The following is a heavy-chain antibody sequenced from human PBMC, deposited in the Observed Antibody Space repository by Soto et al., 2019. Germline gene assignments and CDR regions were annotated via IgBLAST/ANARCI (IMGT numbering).Heavy chain of an antibody. CDR3: VSLSSRHLVDY. CDR2: MFYGVSS. V-gene: IGHV4-39*01. D-gene: IGHD3-3*02. CDR1: GSSINSSGYY. J-gene: IGHJ4*02. Sequence: SETLSLTCTVSGSSINSSGYYWGWIRQPPGKGLEWIGSMFYGVSSYYNPSRKSRVTVSVDTSKNQFSLNLKSVTAADTAVYYCVSLSSRHLVDYWRKGTMVIVSS.